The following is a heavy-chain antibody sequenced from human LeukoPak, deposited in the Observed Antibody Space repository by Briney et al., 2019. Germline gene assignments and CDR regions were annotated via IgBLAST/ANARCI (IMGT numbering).Heavy chain of an antibody. Sequence: ASVKVSCKASGYTFSSYAMNWVRQAPGQGLEWMGWINTNTGNPTYAQGFTGRFVFSLDTSVSTAYLQISSLKAEDTAVYYCARDISDSSGWYDIFQHWGQGTLVTVSS. J-gene: IGHJ1*01. CDR2: INTNTGNP. CDR3: ARDISDSSGWYDIFQH. CDR1: GYTFSSYA. D-gene: IGHD6-19*01. V-gene: IGHV7-4-1*02.